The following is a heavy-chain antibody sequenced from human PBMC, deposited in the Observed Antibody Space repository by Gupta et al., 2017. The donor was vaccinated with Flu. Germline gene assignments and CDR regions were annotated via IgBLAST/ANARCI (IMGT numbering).Heavy chain of an antibody. CDR2: IYYSGST. J-gene: IGHJ5*02. V-gene: IGHV4-59*08. Sequence: QVQLQESGPELVKPSETLSLTCTVSGDSISSYYWGWIRQPPGKGLEWIGHIYYSGSTNYSPSLKSRVTISLHTSKTQFSLELTSVTAADTAVYYCVRRYCTTTSCYGGSWNWFDPWGPGTLVTVSS. CDR1: GDSISSYY. CDR3: VRRYCTTTSCYGGSWNWFDP. D-gene: IGHD2-2*01.